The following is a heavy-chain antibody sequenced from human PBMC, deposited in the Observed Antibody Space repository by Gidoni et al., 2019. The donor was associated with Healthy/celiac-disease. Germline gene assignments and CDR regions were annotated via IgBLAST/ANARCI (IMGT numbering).Heavy chain of an antibody. CDR2: IIPILGIA. CDR3: ARAPGSSGWAFSNWFDP. D-gene: IGHD6-19*01. V-gene: IGHV1-69*04. CDR1: GGTFSSYA. Sequence: QVQLVQSGAEVKKPGSSVKVSCKASGGTFSSYAISWVRQAPGQGLEWMGRIIPILGIANYAQKFQGRVTITADKSTSTAYMGLSSLRSEDTAVYYCARAPGSSGWAFSNWFDPWGQGTLVTVSS. J-gene: IGHJ5*02.